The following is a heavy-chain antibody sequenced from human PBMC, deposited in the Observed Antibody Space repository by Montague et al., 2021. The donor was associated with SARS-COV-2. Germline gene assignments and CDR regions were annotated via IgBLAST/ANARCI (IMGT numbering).Heavy chain of an antibody. D-gene: IGHD3-9*01. J-gene: IGHJ6*02. Sequence: PALVKPTQTLTLTCTFSGFSLSISGMCVSWIRQPPGKALEWLARIDWDDDKYYSTSLKTRLTISKDTSKNQVVLTMTNMVPVDTATYYCARTYYDILTGRDYGMDVWGQGTTVTVSS. CDR3: ARTYYDILTGRDYGMDV. V-gene: IGHV2-70*11. CDR1: GFSLSISGMC. CDR2: IDWDDDK.